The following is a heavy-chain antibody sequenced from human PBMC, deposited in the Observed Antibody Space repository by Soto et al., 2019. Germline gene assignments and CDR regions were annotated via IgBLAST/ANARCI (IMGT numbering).Heavy chain of an antibody. CDR1: GYTFTSYA. CDR3: ARDDVKQLAQPFDY. J-gene: IGHJ4*02. D-gene: IGHD6-6*01. CDR2: INAGNGNT. Sequence: QVQLVQSGAEVKKPGASVKVSCKASGYTFTSYAMHWVRQAPGQRLEWMGWINAGNGNTKYSQKFQGRVTITRDTSASTAYMELSSLRSEDTAVYYCARDDVKQLAQPFDYWGQGTLVTVSS. V-gene: IGHV1-3*01.